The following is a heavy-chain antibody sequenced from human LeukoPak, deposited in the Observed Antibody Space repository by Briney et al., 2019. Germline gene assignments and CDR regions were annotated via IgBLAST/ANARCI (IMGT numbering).Heavy chain of an antibody. Sequence: GRSLRLSCAASGFTFSSYGMHWVRQAPGKGLEWVAVIPYDGSNKYYADSVKGRFTISRDNSKNTLYLQMNSLRAEDTAVYYCAKDSYSSSWYHGAFDIWGQGTMVTVSS. D-gene: IGHD6-13*01. CDR2: IPYDGSNK. V-gene: IGHV3-30*18. J-gene: IGHJ3*02. CDR3: AKDSYSSSWYHGAFDI. CDR1: GFTFSSYG.